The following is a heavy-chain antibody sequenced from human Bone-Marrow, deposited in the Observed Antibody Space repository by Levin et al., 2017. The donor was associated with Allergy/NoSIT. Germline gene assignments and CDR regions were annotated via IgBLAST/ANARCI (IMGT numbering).Heavy chain of an antibody. Sequence: GESLKISCAASQFTFTNRGMHWVRQAPGKGLEWVAVIWYDGGNKYNVDSVKGRFTISRDNSKNTLYLQMNSLRAEDTAVYYCAREHYGGPGRVDYMDVWGKGTTVTVSS. CDR3: AREHYGGPGRVDYMDV. J-gene: IGHJ6*03. D-gene: IGHD1-14*01. V-gene: IGHV3-33*01. CDR1: QFTFTNRG. CDR2: IWYDGGNK.